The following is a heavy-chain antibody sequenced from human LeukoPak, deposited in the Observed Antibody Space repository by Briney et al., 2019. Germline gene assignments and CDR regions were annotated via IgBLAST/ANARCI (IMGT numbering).Heavy chain of an antibody. CDR3: ARDQDWNDRGGLDY. CDR1: GFSFSSYS. V-gene: IGHV3-21*01. D-gene: IGHD1-1*01. J-gene: IGHJ4*02. CDR2: ISFSGTYI. Sequence: GGSLRLSCAASGFSFSSYSMNWVRQAPGKGLEWVSSISFSGTYIYYADSLKGRITISRDNARRSLFLQMNSLRAEDTAVYYCARDQDWNDRGGLDYWGQGTLVIVSS.